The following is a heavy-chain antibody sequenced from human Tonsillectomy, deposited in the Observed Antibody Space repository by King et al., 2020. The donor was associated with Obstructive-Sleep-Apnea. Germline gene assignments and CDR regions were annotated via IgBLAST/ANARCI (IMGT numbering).Heavy chain of an antibody. D-gene: IGHD3-3*01. CDR3: ARVSDFWSGYYTRGAFDI. V-gene: IGHV1-18*04. CDR1: GYTFTSYG. Sequence: VQLVESGAEVKKPGASVKVSCKASGYTFTSYGISWVRQAPGQGLEWMGWISAYNGNTNYAQKLQGRFTMTTDTSTSTAYMELRSLRSDDTAVYYWARVSDFWSGYYTRGAFDIWGQGTMVTVSS. J-gene: IGHJ3*02. CDR2: ISAYNGNT.